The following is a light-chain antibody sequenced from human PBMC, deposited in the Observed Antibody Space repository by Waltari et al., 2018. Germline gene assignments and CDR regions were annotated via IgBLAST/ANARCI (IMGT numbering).Light chain of an antibody. CDR3: QQSYTTVWT. CDR2: GAS. V-gene: IGKV1-39*01. Sequence: DIQMIKSPSTLSASVGGRVTITCRASQPISLSLNWHQQKPGAPPKLLIYGASNLQSGVPSRFTGRGAVTNFTLTIRSLQPDDCSTYFCQQSYTTVWTFGQGTKVEVK. CDR1: QPISLS. J-gene: IGKJ1*01.